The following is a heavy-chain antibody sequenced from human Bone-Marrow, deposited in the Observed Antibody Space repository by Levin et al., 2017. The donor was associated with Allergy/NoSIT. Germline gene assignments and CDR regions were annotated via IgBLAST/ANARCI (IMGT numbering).Heavy chain of an antibody. D-gene: IGHD4-17*01. Sequence: PGGSLRLSCAASGFAFSSFAMHWVRQAPGKGLEWVAVISQDGSDTYYADSVKGRLTISRDNSKNTLYLQMNSLRGEDTAVYYCARPRYGDGTSNFDYWGQGTLVTVSS. CDR3: ARPRYGDGTSNFDY. V-gene: IGHV3-30-3*01. CDR1: GFAFSSFA. J-gene: IGHJ4*02. CDR2: ISQDGSDT.